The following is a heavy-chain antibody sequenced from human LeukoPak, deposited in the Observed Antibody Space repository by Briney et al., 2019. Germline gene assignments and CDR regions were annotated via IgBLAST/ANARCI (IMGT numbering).Heavy chain of an antibody. Sequence: ASVKVSCKASGYTFTSYGISWVRQAPGQGLEWMGWISAYNGNTNYAQKLQGSVTMTTDTSTSTAYMELRSLRSDDTAVYYCARDRSDIVVVVAATPVDYWGQGTLVTVSS. CDR3: ARDRSDIVVVVAATPVDY. D-gene: IGHD2-15*01. CDR2: ISAYNGNT. J-gene: IGHJ4*02. V-gene: IGHV1-18*01. CDR1: GYTFTSYG.